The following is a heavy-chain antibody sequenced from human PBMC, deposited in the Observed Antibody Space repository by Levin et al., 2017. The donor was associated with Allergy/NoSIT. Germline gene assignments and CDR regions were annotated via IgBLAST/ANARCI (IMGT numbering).Heavy chain of an antibody. Sequence: SSETLSLTCAVYGGPFSNYYWTWIRQPPGKGLEWIGEINHSGSTNYKSSLKSRVTMSVDTSKNHFSLKLSSVTAADTALYYCARGRSTAMIDYWGQGTLVTVSS. J-gene: IGHJ4*02. CDR2: INHSGST. CDR3: ARGRSTAMIDY. CDR1: GGPFSNYY. V-gene: IGHV4-34*01. D-gene: IGHD5-18*01.